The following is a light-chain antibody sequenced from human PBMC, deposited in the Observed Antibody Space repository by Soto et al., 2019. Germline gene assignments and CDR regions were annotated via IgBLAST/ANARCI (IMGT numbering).Light chain of an antibody. CDR2: AAS. Sequence: DIQLTHSPSFLSASVGDRVTITCRTSQGISSYLAWYQQKPGKAPKLLIYAASILQSGVPSRFSGSGSGTEFSLTISSLQPEDFATYYCQQLNNYPITFGQGTRLEIK. V-gene: IGKV1-9*01. CDR3: QQLNNYPIT. J-gene: IGKJ5*01. CDR1: QGISSY.